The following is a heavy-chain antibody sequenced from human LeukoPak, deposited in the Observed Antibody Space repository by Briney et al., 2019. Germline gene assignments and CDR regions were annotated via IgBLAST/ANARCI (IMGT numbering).Heavy chain of an antibody. CDR3: ARDSITMVRGVIGYYFDY. D-gene: IGHD3-10*01. J-gene: IGHJ4*02. CDR1: GYTFTSYA. V-gene: IGHV1-3*03. CDR2: INAGNGNT. Sequence: ASVKVSCKASGYTFTSYAMHWVRQAPGQRLEWMGWINAGNGNTKYSQEFQGRVTITRDTSASTANMELSSLRSEDMAVYYCARDSITMVRGVIGYYFDYWGQGTLVTVSS.